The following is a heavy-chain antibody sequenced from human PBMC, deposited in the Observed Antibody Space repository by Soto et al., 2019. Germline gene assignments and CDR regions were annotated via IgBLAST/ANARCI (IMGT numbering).Heavy chain of an antibody. CDR3: ARDSSHYFDY. V-gene: IGHV4-34*10. D-gene: IGHD6-19*01. CDR2: INQSGST. CDR1: SESFSKYY. Sequence: LSLTCAVYSESFSKYYWNWIRQSPGKGLEWIGEINQSGSTNYNPSLQGRVTLTADTSTSTAYMELRNLRSDDTAVYFCARDSSHYFDYWGQGTLVTVSS. J-gene: IGHJ4*02.